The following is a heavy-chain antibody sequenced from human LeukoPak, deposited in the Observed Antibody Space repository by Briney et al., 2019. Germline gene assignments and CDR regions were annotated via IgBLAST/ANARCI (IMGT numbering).Heavy chain of an antibody. V-gene: IGHV4-59*05. CDR3: AQVGYCSSTSCSYFDY. CDR1: GGSISSYY. D-gene: IGHD2-2*01. Sequence: SETLSLTCTVSGGSISSYYWSWIRQPPGKGLEWIGSIYYSESTYYNPSLKSRVTISVDTSKNQFSLKLSSVTAADTAVYYCAQVGYCSSTSCSYFDYWGQGTLVTVSS. CDR2: IYYSEST. J-gene: IGHJ4*02.